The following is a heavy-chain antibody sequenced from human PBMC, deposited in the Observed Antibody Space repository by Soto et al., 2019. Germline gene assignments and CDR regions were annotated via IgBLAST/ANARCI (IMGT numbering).Heavy chain of an antibody. D-gene: IGHD1-26*01. CDR1: GGSFSGYY. Sequence: QVQLQQWGAGLLKPSETLSLTCAVYGGSFSGYYWSWIRQPPGKGLEWIGEINHSGSTNYNPSLKSRVTISVDTSKNQFSLKLSSVPAADTAVYYCARAQSGSYSKTFDYWGQGTLVTVSS. CDR2: INHSGST. CDR3: ARAQSGSYSKTFDY. J-gene: IGHJ4*02. V-gene: IGHV4-34*01.